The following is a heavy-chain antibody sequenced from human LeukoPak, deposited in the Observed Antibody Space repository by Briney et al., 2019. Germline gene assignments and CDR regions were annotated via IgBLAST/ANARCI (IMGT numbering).Heavy chain of an antibody. V-gene: IGHV4-39*01. CDR2: LYDSGST. J-gene: IGHJ4*02. D-gene: IGHD3-22*01. CDR1: GGSISSSGYN. Sequence: PSETLSLTCTVSGGSISSSGYNWDWIRQPPGKGLEWIGNLYDSGSTYYNPSLKSRVTISVDTSNNQFSLKLSSVTAADTAVYYCASSPSGYWWNFDCWGQGTLVTVSS. CDR3: ASSPSGYWWNFDC.